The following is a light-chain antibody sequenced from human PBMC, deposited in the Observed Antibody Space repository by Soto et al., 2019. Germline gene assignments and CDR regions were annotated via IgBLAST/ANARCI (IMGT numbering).Light chain of an antibody. V-gene: IGKV3-11*01. Sequence: IVLTQSPATLSLSPGERATLSCRASQSVSSYLAWYQQKPGQAPRLLIYDASNRATGIPARFSVSGSATDFPLTIRSLEPEDFAVYYCQQRSNRPPWTCRQGTKVEIK. CDR3: QQRSNRPPWT. CDR1: QSVSSY. CDR2: DAS. J-gene: IGKJ1*01.